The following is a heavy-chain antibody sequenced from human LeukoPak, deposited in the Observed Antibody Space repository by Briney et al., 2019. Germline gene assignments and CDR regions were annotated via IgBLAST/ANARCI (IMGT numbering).Heavy chain of an antibody. CDR2: IIPIFGTA. CDR1: GGTFSSYA. J-gene: IGHJ6*03. D-gene: IGHD4-17*01. CDR3: ASPMGGLRPGYYYMDV. V-gene: IGHV1-69*05. Sequence: SVKVSCKASGGTFSSYAINWVRQAPGQGLEWVGRIIPIFGTANYAQKFQGRVTITTDESTSTAYMELSSLRSEDTAVYYCASPMGGLRPGYYYMDVWGKGTTVTVSS.